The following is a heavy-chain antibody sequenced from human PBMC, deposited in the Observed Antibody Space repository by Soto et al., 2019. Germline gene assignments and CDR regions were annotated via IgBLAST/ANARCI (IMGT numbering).Heavy chain of an antibody. Sequence: VKLVESGGCVVQPGKSLKLSCAGSGFILGDYALHWVRQAPGKGLEWLAVISFDGIQKYYADSVQGRFTISRDNSQNTLYLEMNSLIAGDTAVYYCARPYCSRTTFPPYYYYYGLNVWGQGTAVTVSS. CDR3: ARPYCSRTTFPPYYYYYGLNV. J-gene: IGHJ6*02. D-gene: IGHD2-2*01. V-gene: IGHV3-30*17. CDR1: GFILGDYA. CDR2: ISFDGIQK.